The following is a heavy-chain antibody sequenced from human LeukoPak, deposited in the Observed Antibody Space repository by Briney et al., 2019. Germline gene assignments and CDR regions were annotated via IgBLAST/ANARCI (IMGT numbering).Heavy chain of an antibody. CDR2: IYYSGST. CDR1: YYSISRGHY. Sequence: SETLSLTCTVSYYSISRGHYWGWIRQPPGKGLEWIGDIYYSGSTNYNPSLKSRVTISVDPSKNQFSLQLSSVTAADTAVYYCARGTTAAGIYYYYYMDVWGKGTTVTVSS. CDR3: ARGTTAAGIYYYYYMDV. V-gene: IGHV4-59*11. D-gene: IGHD6-13*01. J-gene: IGHJ6*03.